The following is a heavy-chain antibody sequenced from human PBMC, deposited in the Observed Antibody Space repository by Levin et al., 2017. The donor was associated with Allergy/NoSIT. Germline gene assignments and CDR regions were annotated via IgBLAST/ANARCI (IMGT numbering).Heavy chain of an antibody. CDR2: ITSDGNSK. CDR3: AKGGDMDV. Sequence: GGSLRLSCAASGFSFSTYGIHWVRRAPGKGLEWVALITSDGNSKFFADSVKGRFTISRDNSKNTLHLQMDSLRPEDTAVYYCAKGGDMDVWGQGTTVTVSS. V-gene: IGHV3-30*18. D-gene: IGHD3-10*01. J-gene: IGHJ6*02. CDR1: GFSFSTYG.